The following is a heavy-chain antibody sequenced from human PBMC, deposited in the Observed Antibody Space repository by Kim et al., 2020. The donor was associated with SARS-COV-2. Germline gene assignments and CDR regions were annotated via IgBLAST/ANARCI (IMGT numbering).Heavy chain of an antibody. V-gene: IGHV5-51*01. J-gene: IGHJ6*02. CDR3: ARHEELAYYYGMDV. D-gene: IGHD1-1*01. Sequence: TPSSPGQVTISADNSISTAYLQWSSLKASDTAMYYCARHEELAYYYGMDVWGQGTTVTVSS.